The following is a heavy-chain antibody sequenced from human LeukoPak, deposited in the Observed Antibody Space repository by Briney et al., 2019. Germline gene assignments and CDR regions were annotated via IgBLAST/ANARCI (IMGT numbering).Heavy chain of an antibody. Sequence: SETLSLTCTVPGGSLSSYYWNWIRQPPGKGLEWIGYIYYSGSTNYNPSLQSRVTISVDTSKNQFSLKLTSVTAADTAVYYCARLQGSGWWSWGQGTLVTVSS. CDR2: IYYSGST. J-gene: IGHJ5*02. V-gene: IGHV4-59*01. D-gene: IGHD6-19*01. CDR3: ARLQGSGWWS. CDR1: GGSLSSYY.